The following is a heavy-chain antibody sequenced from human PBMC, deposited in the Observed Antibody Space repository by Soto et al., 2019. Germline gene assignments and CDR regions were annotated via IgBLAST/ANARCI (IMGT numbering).Heavy chain of an antibody. CDR2: ISYGGSNK. Sequence: QVQLVESGGGVVQPGRSLRLSCAASGFAFSSYGMHWVRQAPGKGLEWVAVISYGGSNKYYADSVKGRFTISRDNSKNTLYLQMNSLRAEDTAVYYCAKPLWFGDRRPLDYWGQGTLVTVSS. CDR1: GFAFSSYG. J-gene: IGHJ4*02. D-gene: IGHD3-10*01. CDR3: AKPLWFGDRRPLDY. V-gene: IGHV3-30*18.